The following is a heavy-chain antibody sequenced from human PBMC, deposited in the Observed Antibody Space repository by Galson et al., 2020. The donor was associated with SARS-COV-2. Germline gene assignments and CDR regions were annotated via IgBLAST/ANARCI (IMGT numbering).Heavy chain of an antibody. CDR1: GYTITDNY. D-gene: IGHD3-10*01. J-gene: IGHJ4*02. CDR3: ARDRKYYGSGSYLFDD. Sequence: ASVKVSCKASGYTITDNYIHWVRQAPGEGREWMAWINPNNAGANHALKFLGRVTMTANTSISTAYMELSSLTSDDTAVYYCARDRKYYGSGSYLFDDWGQGTLVTVSS. CDR2: INPNNAGA. V-gene: IGHV1-2*02.